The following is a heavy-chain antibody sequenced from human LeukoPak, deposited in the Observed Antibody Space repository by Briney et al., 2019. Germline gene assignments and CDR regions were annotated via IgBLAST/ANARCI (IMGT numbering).Heavy chain of an antibody. V-gene: IGHV3-21*01. CDR2: ISSSSSYI. Sequence: GGSLRLSCAASGFTFSSYSMNWVRQAPGKGLEWVSSISSSSSYIYYADSVKGRFTISRDNAKNSLYLQMNSLRAEDTAVYYCAREGRAYCSSTSCYRGLAYWGQGTLVTVSS. CDR1: GFTFSSYS. D-gene: IGHD2-2*01. CDR3: AREGRAYCSSTSCYRGLAY. J-gene: IGHJ4*02.